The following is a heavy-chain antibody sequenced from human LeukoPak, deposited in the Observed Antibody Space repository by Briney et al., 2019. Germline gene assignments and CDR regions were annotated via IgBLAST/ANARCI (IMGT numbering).Heavy chain of an antibody. CDR2: IYHSGST. D-gene: IGHD6-13*01. CDR1: GASISSYY. CDR3: ARHGRAGGDY. J-gene: IGHJ4*02. Sequence: KPSEPLSLTCSVSGASISSYYWTWIRQPPGKALEWIGYIYHSGSTNYNPSLQSRVTISVDTSKNQFSLKLTSVTAADTAVYYCARHGRAGGDYWGQGILVTVSS. V-gene: IGHV4-59*08.